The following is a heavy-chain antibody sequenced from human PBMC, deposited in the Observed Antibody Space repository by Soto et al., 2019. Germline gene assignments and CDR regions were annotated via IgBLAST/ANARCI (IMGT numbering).Heavy chain of an antibody. CDR1: GGSISSSSHY. Sequence: SETLSLTCTVSGGSISSSSHYWGWIRQPPGKGLEWIGSIYYSGSTYYNPSLKSRVTISVDTSKNQFSLKLSSVTAADTAVYYCAGRDYDFWSGPPDFDYWGQGTLVTVSS. J-gene: IGHJ4*02. CDR2: IYYSGST. D-gene: IGHD3-3*01. CDR3: AGRDYDFWSGPPDFDY. V-gene: IGHV4-39*01.